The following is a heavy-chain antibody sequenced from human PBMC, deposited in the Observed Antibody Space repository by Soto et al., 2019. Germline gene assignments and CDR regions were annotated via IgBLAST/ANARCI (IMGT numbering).Heavy chain of an antibody. CDR2: ISYDGSNK. CDR3: AKGFSYSVIDY. J-gene: IGHJ4*02. V-gene: IGHV3-30*18. Sequence: QVQLLESGGGVVQPGRSLRLSCAASGFTFSTYGMHWVRRAPGKGLEWVAVISYDGSNKYYADSVKGRFTISRDNSKNTLYLQMSSLRAEDTAVYYCAKGFSYSVIDYWGQGTLVTVSS. CDR1: GFTFSTYG. D-gene: IGHD5-18*01.